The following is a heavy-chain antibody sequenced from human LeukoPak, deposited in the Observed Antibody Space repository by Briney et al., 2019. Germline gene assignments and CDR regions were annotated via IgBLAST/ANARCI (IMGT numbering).Heavy chain of an antibody. D-gene: IGHD6-13*01. Sequence: GESLKISCQGAGYNFPIYWIGWVRRLPGQGGVGRGGIYPDDCNTIYSPSFQGQVTISADKSINTASLEWSSLKAADTAIYYCARPGAAGKYYYDFPDAWGKGTPVTVSS. CDR2: IYPDDCNT. CDR3: ARPGAAGKYYYDFPDA. V-gene: IGHV5-51*01. CDR1: GYNFPIYW. J-gene: IGHJ6*03.